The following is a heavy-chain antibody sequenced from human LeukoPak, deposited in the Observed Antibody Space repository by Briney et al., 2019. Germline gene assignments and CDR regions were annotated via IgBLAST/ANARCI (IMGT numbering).Heavy chain of an antibody. CDR1: GGSISSGGYY. CDR3: ARGKSAAIYMDV. Sequence: PSETLSLTCTVSGGSISSGGYYWSWIRQPPGKGLEWIGYIYHSGSTYYNPSLKSRVIISVDRSKNQFSLKLSSVTAADTAVYYCARGKSAAIYMDVWGKGTTVTVSS. V-gene: IGHV4-30-2*01. D-gene: IGHD2-2*01. J-gene: IGHJ6*03. CDR2: IYHSGST.